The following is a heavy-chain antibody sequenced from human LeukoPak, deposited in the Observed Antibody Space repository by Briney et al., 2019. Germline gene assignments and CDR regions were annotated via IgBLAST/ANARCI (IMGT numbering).Heavy chain of an antibody. CDR2: ISSSSSYI. CDR3: ARAPGTVVPAAILPDFDY. J-gene: IGHJ4*02. D-gene: IGHD2-2*02. CDR1: GFTFSSYS. V-gene: IGHV3-21*01. Sequence: GGSLRLSCAASGFTFSSYSMNWVRQAPGKGLEWVSSISSSSSYIYYADSVKGRFTISRDNAKNSLYLQMNSLRAEDTAVYYCARAPGTVVPAAILPDFDYWGQGTLVTVSS.